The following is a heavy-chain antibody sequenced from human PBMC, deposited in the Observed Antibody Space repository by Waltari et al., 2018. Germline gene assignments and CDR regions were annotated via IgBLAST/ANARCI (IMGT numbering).Heavy chain of an antibody. Sequence: EVQLVESGGDLIQPGGSLRLSCAASGLVVSRSFVAWVRQAPGKGLEWVSILYSGGDTHFADSVKGRFTISRDDSRNTVYLQMKSLRAEDAALYYCASGTATVSFEFWGQGTQVTVSS. J-gene: IGHJ4*02. CDR1: GLVVSRSF. V-gene: IGHV3-53*01. CDR2: LYSGGDT. D-gene: IGHD1-1*01. CDR3: ASGTATVSFEF.